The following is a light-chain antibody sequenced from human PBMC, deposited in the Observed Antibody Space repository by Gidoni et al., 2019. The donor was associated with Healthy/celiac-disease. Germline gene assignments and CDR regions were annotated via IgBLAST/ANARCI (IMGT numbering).Light chain of an antibody. CDR2: SNN. Sequence: QSVLTQPPSASGTPGQRGTISCSGSSSNIGSNTVNWYPQLPGTAPKLLIYSNNQRPSGVPDRFSGSKSGTSASLAISGLQSEDEAYYYCAAWDDSLNGVVFGGGTKLTVL. J-gene: IGLJ2*01. CDR1: SSNIGSNT. V-gene: IGLV1-44*01. CDR3: AAWDDSLNGVV.